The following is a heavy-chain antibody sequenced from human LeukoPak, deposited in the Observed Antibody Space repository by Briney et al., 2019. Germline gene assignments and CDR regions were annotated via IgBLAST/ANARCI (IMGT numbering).Heavy chain of an antibody. D-gene: IGHD3-22*01. V-gene: IGHV5-51*01. CDR3: ARKGYYYDSSGYYSAFDI. CDR2: IYPGDSDT. Sequence: GESLKISCKGSGYGFTSYWIGWVRQMPGKGLEWMGIIYPGDSDTRYSPSFQGQVTISADKSISTAYLQWSSLKASDTAMYYCARKGYYYDSSGYYSAFDIWGQGTMVTVSS. J-gene: IGHJ3*02. CDR1: GYGFTSYW.